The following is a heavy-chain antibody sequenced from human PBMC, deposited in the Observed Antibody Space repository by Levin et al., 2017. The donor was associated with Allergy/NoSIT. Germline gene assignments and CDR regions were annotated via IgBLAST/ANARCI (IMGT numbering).Heavy chain of an antibody. Sequence: GGSLRLSCAASGFTFSSYWMHWVRQAPGKGLVWVSRINSDGSSTSYADSVKGRFTISRDNAKNTLYLQMNSLRAEDTAVYYCARGWGYCSGGSCYSEYFQHWGQGTLVTVSS. J-gene: IGHJ1*01. CDR3: ARGWGYCSGGSCYSEYFQH. V-gene: IGHV3-74*01. CDR1: GFTFSSYW. CDR2: INSDGSST. D-gene: IGHD2-15*01.